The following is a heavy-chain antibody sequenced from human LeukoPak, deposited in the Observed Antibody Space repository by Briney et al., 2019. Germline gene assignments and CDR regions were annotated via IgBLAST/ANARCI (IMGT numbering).Heavy chain of an antibody. Sequence: ASVKVACKASGYTFSSYGISWVRQAPGQGLEWMGWISGYNGYTNYEQKFQGRVTMTTDTPTGAAYMDLRSLTSDDTAVYFCARVGRYSSTWPPEGDDAFDIWGQGTMDTVSS. V-gene: IGHV1-18*01. D-gene: IGHD6-13*01. CDR2: ISGYNGYT. J-gene: IGHJ3*02. CDR1: GYTFSSYG. CDR3: ARVGRYSSTWPPEGDDAFDI.